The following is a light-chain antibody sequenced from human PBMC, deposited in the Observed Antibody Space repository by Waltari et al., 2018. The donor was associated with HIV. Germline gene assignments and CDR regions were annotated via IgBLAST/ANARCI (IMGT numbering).Light chain of an antibody. CDR3: QLYSASIT. CDR1: ESVSSSY. J-gene: IGKJ5*01. V-gene: IGKV3-20*01. CDR2: GAS. Sequence: DIVLTQSPGTLSLSPGDRATLSCRASESVSSSYLAWYQKTPGEAHRLLIYGASTRATDIPDRFSGSGSGTDFTLTISRLEPEDFAVYFCQLYSASITFGQGTRLEIK.